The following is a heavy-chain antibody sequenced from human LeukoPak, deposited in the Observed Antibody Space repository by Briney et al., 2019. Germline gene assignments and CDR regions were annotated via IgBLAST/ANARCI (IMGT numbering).Heavy chain of an antibody. V-gene: IGHV4-39*01. CDR2: IYYSGST. CDR3: ANQPTDSGSPRGKSGWFDP. Sequence: SETLPLTCTVSGGSISSSSYYWGWIRQPPGKGLERIGSIYYSGSTYYNPSLKSRVTISVDTSKNQFSLKLSSVTAADTAVYYCANQPTDSGSPRGKSGWFDPWGQGTLVTVSS. D-gene: IGHD1-26*01. CDR1: GGSISSSSYY. J-gene: IGHJ5*02.